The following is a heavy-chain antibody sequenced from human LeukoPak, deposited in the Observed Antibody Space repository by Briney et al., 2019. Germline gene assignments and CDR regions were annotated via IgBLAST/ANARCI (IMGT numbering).Heavy chain of an antibody. CDR2: INPSSGST. D-gene: IGHD2-15*01. V-gene: IGHV1-46*01. Sequence: ASVKVSCKASGYTFTSYYLHWVRQAPGQGLEWMGIINPSSGSTTYAQKFQGRVTMTTDTSTSTAYMELRSLRSDDTAVYYCARYGLVVVAATYQNWFDPWGQGTLVTVSS. CDR3: ARYGLVVVAATYQNWFDP. CDR1: GYTFTSYY. J-gene: IGHJ5*02.